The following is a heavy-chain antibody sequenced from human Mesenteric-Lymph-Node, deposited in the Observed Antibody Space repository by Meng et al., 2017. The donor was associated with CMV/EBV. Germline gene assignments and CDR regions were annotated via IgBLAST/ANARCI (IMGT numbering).Heavy chain of an antibody. CDR2: IYYSGST. V-gene: IGHV4-39*07. J-gene: IGHJ4*02. CDR3: ARDPNPGGGYGLV. D-gene: IGHD6-25*01. Sequence: SETLSLTCTVSGGSISSSSYYWGWIRQPPGKGLEWIGSIYYSGSTYYDPSLKSRVTISVDTSKNQFSLKLSSVTAADTAVYYCARDPNPGGGYGLVWGQGTLVTVSS. CDR1: GGSISSSSYY.